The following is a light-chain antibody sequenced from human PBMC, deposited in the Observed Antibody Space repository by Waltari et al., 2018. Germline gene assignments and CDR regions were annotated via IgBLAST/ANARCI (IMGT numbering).Light chain of an antibody. J-gene: IGKJ5*01. CDR2: GAS. CDR1: QGINNN. V-gene: IGKV1-12*01. Sequence: DIQTTQPPSSVSASVGDRFTSTCRASQGINNNIDWYQQKPGKAPSLLIYGASSLQTGVPSRFRDSGSGTEFTLTISSLQPEDFATYYCQQINSFPITFGQGTRLEIK. CDR3: QQINSFPIT.